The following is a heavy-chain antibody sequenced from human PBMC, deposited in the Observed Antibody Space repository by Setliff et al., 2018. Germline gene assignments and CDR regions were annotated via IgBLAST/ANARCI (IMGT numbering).Heavy chain of an antibody. V-gene: IGHV4-4*07. Sequence: KSSETLSLTCTVPNVSISDYYWTWIRQPAGKGLEWIGRIYISGSANYNPSLKSRVTMSVDTSQNQFSLKLSSVTAADTAVYYCARWGPSGSGSYPPFDYWGQG. D-gene: IGHD3-10*01. CDR2: IYISGSA. J-gene: IGHJ4*02. CDR1: NVSISDYY. CDR3: ARWGPSGSGSYPPFDY.